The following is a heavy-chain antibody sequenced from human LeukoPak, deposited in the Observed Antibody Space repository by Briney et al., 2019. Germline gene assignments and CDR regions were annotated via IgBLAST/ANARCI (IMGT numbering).Heavy chain of an antibody. CDR3: ARGGSSAWYVPFDI. Sequence: PGGSLRLSCAASGFTFSTYAMSWVRQTPGKGLEWVSGISGSGGSTYYADSVKGRFTISRDNSKNTLYLQTHSLRAEDTALYYCARGGSSAWYVPFDIWGQGTMVTVSS. J-gene: IGHJ3*02. V-gene: IGHV3-23*01. CDR2: ISGSGGST. D-gene: IGHD6-19*01. CDR1: GFTFSTYA.